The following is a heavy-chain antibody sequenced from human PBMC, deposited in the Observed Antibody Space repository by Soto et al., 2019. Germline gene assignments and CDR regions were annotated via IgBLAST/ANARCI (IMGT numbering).Heavy chain of an antibody. CDR1: GFTFTNYA. CDR2: ISSGGGHT. Sequence: PGGSLRLSCATSGFTFTNYAMTWVRQAPGKGLEWVSSISSGGGHTYYADSVKGRLTISRDSSKSTLFLQMNSLRAEDTAEYYCAKKLPGATITSYLDFWGQGTLVTVSS. CDR3: AKKLPGATITSYLDF. D-gene: IGHD3-3*01. J-gene: IGHJ4*02. V-gene: IGHV3-23*01.